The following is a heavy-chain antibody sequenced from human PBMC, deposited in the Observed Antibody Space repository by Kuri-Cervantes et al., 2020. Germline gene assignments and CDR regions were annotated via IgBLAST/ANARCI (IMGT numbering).Heavy chain of an antibody. V-gene: IGHV3-21*01. CDR1: GFMFSIYN. CDR3: ARDHGGIAVAGHLGY. Sequence: GGSLRLSCAASGFMFSIYNMNWVRQPPGKGPEWVSSISGDRNSIYYADSVKGRFTISRDNAKNTLYLQMNSLRAEDTAVYYCARDHGGIAVAGHLGYWGQGTLVTVSS. D-gene: IGHD6-19*01. J-gene: IGHJ4*02. CDR2: ISGDRNSI.